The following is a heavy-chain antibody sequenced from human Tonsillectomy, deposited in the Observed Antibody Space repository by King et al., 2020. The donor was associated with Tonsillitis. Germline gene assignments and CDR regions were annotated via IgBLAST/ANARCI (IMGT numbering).Heavy chain of an antibody. CDR2: IYNDGRT. CDR1: GFSFSSNY. CDR3: ARGDCDLD. J-gene: IGHJ4*02. D-gene: IGHD2-21*02. V-gene: IGHV3-53*01. Sequence: VQLVESGGGLLQPGGSLRLSCAASGFSFSSNYMTWVRQAPGKGLEWVSIIYNDGRTKYAHSVKGRFTISRDNSKNTLYLQLNSLRPEDTAVYYCARGDCDLDGGRGTGVTVSS.